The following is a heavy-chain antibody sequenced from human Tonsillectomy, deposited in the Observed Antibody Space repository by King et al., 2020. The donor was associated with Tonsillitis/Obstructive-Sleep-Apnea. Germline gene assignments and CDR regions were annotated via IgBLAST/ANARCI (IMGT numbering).Heavy chain of an antibody. CDR2: IIHSGST. Sequence: VQLQQWGAGLLKPSETLSLTCGVYGGSFSGYYWSWIRQPPGKGLEWIGEIIHSGSTDYNSSLKSRVTISRDTSKNKFSLRLTSVTAADTAVYYCGTNAGDYYYYMDVWGKGTTVTVSS. V-gene: IGHV4-34*12. J-gene: IGHJ6*03. CDR3: GTNAGDYYYYMDV. CDR1: GGSFSGYY. D-gene: IGHD2-2*01.